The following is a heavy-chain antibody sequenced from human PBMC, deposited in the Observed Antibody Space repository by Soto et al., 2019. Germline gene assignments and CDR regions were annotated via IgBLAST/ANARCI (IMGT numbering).Heavy chain of an antibody. CDR2: ISAYNDDT. V-gene: IGHV1-18*01. D-gene: IGHD2-15*01. Sequence: GASVKVSCKTSGYTLTDFGISWVRQAPGQGLEWMGWISAYNDDTKYTQKLQGRVTMTTETSTGTAYMELRSLRSDDTAVYYCAREYCSGGSCYGVDYWCQGTLVTVSS. CDR3: AREYCSGGSCYGVDY. CDR1: GYTLTDFG. J-gene: IGHJ4*02.